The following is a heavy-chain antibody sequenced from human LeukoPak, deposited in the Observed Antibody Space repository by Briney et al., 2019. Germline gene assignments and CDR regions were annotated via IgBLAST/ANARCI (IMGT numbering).Heavy chain of an antibody. CDR1: GFTFSSYA. D-gene: IGHD3-22*01. V-gene: IGHV3-23*01. CDR3: AKDHWGITMIVDDAFDI. CDR2: ISGSGGST. Sequence: GGSLRLSCAASGFTFSSYAMSWVRQAPGKGLEWASAISGSGGSTYYADSVKGRFTISRDNSKNTLYLQMNSLRAEDTAVYYCAKDHWGITMIVDDAFDIWGQGTMVTVSS. J-gene: IGHJ3*02.